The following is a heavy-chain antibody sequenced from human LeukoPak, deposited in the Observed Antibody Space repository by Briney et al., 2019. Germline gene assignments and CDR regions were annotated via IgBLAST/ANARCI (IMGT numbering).Heavy chain of an antibody. Sequence: GVSLRLSCAASGFTFSSYWMSWVRLAPGKGLEWVANIKQDGSAKFYVESVKGRFTISRDNAKKSLYLQMNSLRAEDTAVYYCARDRYGDYVNWFDPWGQGTLVTVSS. CDR1: GFTFSSYW. J-gene: IGHJ5*02. V-gene: IGHV3-7*01. D-gene: IGHD4-17*01. CDR3: ARDRYGDYVNWFDP. CDR2: IKQDGSAK.